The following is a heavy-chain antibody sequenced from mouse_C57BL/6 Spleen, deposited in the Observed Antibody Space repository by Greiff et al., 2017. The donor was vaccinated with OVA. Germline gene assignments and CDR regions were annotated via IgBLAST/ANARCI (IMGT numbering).Heavy chain of an antibody. J-gene: IGHJ4*01. CDR1: GFSLTSYG. V-gene: IGHV2-5*01. CDR2: IWRGGST. Sequence: QVQLQQSGPGLVQPSQSLSITCTVSGFSLTSYGVHWVRQSPGKGLEWLGVIWRGGSTDYNAAFMSRLSIIKDNSKSQIFFKMSSLQADDTAIYYCAKNRGEYDGYAMDYWGQGTSVTISS. D-gene: IGHD2-14*01. CDR3: AKNRGEYDGYAMDY.